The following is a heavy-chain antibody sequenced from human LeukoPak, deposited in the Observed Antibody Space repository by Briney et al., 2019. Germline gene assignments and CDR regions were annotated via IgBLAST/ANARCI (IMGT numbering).Heavy chain of an antibody. CDR1: GFMFHDYA. D-gene: IGHD6-19*01. CDR2: ISGDGGST. V-gene: IGHV3-43*02. J-gene: IGHJ4*02. CDR3: ARESESSGWYDY. Sequence: GGSLRLSCAAPGFMFHDYAIHWVRQAPGQGLEWVSLISGDGGSTFYADSVKGRFTISRDNSKNSLYLQMNSLRSDDTALYYCARESESSGWYDYWGQGTLVTVSS.